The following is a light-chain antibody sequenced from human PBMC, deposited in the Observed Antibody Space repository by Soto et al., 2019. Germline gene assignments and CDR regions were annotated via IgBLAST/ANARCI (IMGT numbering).Light chain of an antibody. CDR3: QSYDSSLSGYV. V-gene: IGLV1-40*01. J-gene: IGLJ1*01. CDR1: SSNIGAGYD. Sequence: QSVLTQPPSVSGAPGQRVTISCTGSSSNIGAGYDVHWYQQLPGTAPKLLIYGNSNRPSGVPDRFSGSKSGTSASLAITGLQALDEAVYYCQSYDSSLSGYVFGTGTKVTVL. CDR2: GNS.